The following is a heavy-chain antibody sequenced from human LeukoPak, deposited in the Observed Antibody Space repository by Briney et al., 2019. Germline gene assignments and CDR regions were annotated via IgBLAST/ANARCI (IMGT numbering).Heavy chain of an antibody. Sequence: GGSLRLSCAASGFTLSSSHMNWVRQAPGKGLEWVSSISSSSSYIYYADSVKGRFTISRDNAKNSLYLQMNSLRAEDAAVYYCARDRDGCSGGSCIEYWGQGILVTVSS. CDR2: ISSSSSYI. V-gene: IGHV3-21*01. J-gene: IGHJ4*02. CDR3: ARDRDGCSGGSCIEY. D-gene: IGHD2-15*01. CDR1: GFTLSSSH.